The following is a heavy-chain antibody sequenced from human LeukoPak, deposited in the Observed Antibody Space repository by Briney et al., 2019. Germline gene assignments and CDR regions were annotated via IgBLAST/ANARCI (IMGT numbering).Heavy chain of an antibody. D-gene: IGHD6-6*01. Sequence: GASVKVSCKASGYTFTSYDINWVRQATGQGLEWMGWMNPNSGNTGYAQKFQGRVTMTRNTSISTAYMELSSLRSEDTAVYYCARGDRSSSMTAFDYWGQGTLVTVSS. V-gene: IGHV1-8*01. J-gene: IGHJ4*02. CDR3: ARGDRSSSMTAFDY. CDR2: MNPNSGNT. CDR1: GYTFTSYD.